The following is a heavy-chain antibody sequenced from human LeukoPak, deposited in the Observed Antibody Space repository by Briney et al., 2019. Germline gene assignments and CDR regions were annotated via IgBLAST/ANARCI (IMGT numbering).Heavy chain of an antibody. D-gene: IGHD3-10*01. CDR2: INPSGGST. CDR3: ASMVRGVTSWYYFDY. J-gene: IGHJ4*02. V-gene: IGHV1-46*01. CDR1: GYTFTSYY. Sequence: ASVKVSCKASGYTFTSYYMHWVRQAPGQGLEWMGIINPSGGSTGYAQKFQGRVTMTRDTSTSTVYMELSSLRSEDTAVYYCASMVRGVTSWYYFDYWGQGTLVTVSS.